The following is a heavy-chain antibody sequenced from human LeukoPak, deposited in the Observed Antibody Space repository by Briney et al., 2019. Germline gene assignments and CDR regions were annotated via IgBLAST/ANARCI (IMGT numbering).Heavy chain of an antibody. D-gene: IGHD2-2*01. CDR1: GYTFTGYY. V-gene: IGHV1-2*02. Sequence: ASVKVSCKASGYTFTGYYMHWVRQAPGQGLEWMGWISPNSGGTNYAQKFQGRVTMTRDTSISTAYMELSRLRSDDTAVYYCARARRPGPRDIVVVPAAGGWFDPWGQGTLVSVSS. CDR3: ARARRPGPRDIVVVPAAGGWFDP. CDR2: ISPNSGGT. J-gene: IGHJ5*02.